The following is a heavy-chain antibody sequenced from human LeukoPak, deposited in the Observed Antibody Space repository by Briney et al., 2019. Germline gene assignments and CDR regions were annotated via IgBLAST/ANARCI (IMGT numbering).Heavy chain of an antibody. J-gene: IGHJ4*02. CDR1: GFTFSSYW. Sequence: GGSLRLSCAASGFTFSSYWMSWVRQAPGKGLEWVANIKEDGSEKYYVDSVKGRFTISRDNAKNSLNLQMNSLRAEDTAVYYCARYLYSSSSLDYWGQGTLVTVSS. CDR2: IKEDGSEK. D-gene: IGHD6-6*01. V-gene: IGHV3-7*02. CDR3: ARYLYSSSSLDY.